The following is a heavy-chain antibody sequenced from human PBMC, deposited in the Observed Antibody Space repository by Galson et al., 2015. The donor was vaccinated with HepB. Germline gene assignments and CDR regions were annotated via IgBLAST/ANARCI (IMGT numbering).Heavy chain of an antibody. CDR1: GFTFSTYG. D-gene: IGHD6-13*01. Sequence: SCAASGFTFSTYGMHWVRQAPGQGLEWMGGIIPIFGTANYAQKFQGSVTITADESTSTAYMELSSLRSEDTAVYYCARRRIAAAGTFDYWGQGTLVTVSS. J-gene: IGHJ4*02. CDR3: ARRRIAAAGTFDY. CDR2: IIPIFGTA. V-gene: IGHV1-69*01.